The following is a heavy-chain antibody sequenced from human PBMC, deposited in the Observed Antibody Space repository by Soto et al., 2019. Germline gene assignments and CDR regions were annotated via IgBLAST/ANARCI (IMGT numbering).Heavy chain of an antibody. Sequence: EVQLVESGGGLVQPGGSLRLSCAVSGFTFSTYWMHWVRQVPGKGLVWVSRISLDGSRTSYADSVKGRFTISSDNAKNTLYLQMRSLRAEDSAVYFCVRDRDFYDGRGYASPGDAFDVWGQGTVVSVSS. D-gene: IGHD3-22*01. CDR2: ISLDGSRT. CDR1: GFTFSTYW. V-gene: IGHV3-74*01. CDR3: VRDRDFYDGRGYASPGDAFDV. J-gene: IGHJ3*01.